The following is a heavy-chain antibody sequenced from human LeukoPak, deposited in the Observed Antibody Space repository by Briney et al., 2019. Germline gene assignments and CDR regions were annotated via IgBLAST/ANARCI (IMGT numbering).Heavy chain of an antibody. J-gene: IGHJ5*02. CDR2: IYYRGST. D-gene: IGHD2-2*01. Sequence: SETLSLTRTVSGGSISSGDYYWSWIRQPPGKGLEWIAYIYYRGSTYYNPSLKSRVTISVDISKNQFSLRLSSVTAADTAVYYCATNRGYCSSTSCSGFDPWGQGALVTVSS. CDR1: GGSISSGDYY. CDR3: ATNRGYCSSTSCSGFDP. V-gene: IGHV4-30-4*08.